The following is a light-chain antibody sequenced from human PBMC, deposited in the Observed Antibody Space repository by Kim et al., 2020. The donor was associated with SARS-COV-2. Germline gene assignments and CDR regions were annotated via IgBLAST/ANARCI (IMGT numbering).Light chain of an antibody. J-gene: IGKJ2*01. V-gene: IGKV1-5*03. CDR3: QQYDNY. CDR2: KAS. CDR1: QSNSMW. Sequence: STPSASVGDRVIITCRASQSNSMWLAWYQQKPGKAPKLLISKASSLQSGVPSRFSGSGSGTEFTLTISSLQPDDFGTYYCQQYDNYFGQGTKLEI.